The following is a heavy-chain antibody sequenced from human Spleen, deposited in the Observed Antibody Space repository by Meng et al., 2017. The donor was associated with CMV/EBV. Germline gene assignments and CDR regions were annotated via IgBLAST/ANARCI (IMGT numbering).Heavy chain of an antibody. Sequence: SETLSLTCAMYGGPFTSIYWTWIRQSPGKGLEWIGEINHGGGTNYNPSLQTRVTMSIDVSKKQFSLRLNSMTAADTALYYCVRGPQVGWLRSRLAAFDTWAQGTMVTVSS. D-gene: IGHD6-19*01. CDR1: GGPFTSIY. CDR2: INHGGGT. CDR3: VRGPQVGWLRSRLAAFDT. V-gene: IGHV4-34*01. J-gene: IGHJ3*02.